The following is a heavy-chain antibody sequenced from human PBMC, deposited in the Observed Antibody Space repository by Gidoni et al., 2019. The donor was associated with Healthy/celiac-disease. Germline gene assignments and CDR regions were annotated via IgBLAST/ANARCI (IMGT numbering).Heavy chain of an antibody. J-gene: IGHJ4*02. V-gene: IGHV5-51*01. CDR1: GYSFTSYW. CDR3: ARHVRNYYDSSGYLDY. D-gene: IGHD3-22*01. Sequence: EVQLVQSGAEVKKPGESLKISCKGSGYSFTSYWIDWVRQMPGKGLEWMGIIYPGDSDIRYSPSFQGQVTISADKSISTAYLQWSSLKASDTAMYYCARHVRNYYDSSGYLDYWGQGTLVTVSS. CDR2: IYPGDSDI.